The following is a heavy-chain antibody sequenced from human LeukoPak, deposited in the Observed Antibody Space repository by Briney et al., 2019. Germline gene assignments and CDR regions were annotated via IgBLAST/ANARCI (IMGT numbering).Heavy chain of an antibody. D-gene: IGHD2-2*01. CDR3: ARESRGYVVPAAVNYFDY. CDR1: GGSISSGDYY. CDR2: IYYSGST. Sequence: PSQTLSLTCTVSGGSISSGDYYWSWIRQPPGKGLAWIGYIYYSGSTYYNPSLKSRVTISVDTSKNQFSLKLSSVTAADTAVYYCARESRGYVVPAAVNYFDYWGQGTLVTVSS. V-gene: IGHV4-30-4*08. J-gene: IGHJ4*02.